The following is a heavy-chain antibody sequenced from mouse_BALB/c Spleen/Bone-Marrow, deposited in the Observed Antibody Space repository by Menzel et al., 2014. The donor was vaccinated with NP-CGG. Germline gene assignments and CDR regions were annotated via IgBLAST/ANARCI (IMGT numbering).Heavy chain of an antibody. D-gene: IGHD1-2*01. Sequence: EVKLQESGGGLVQPGGSLKLSCTASGFDFSRYWMSWVRQAPGKGLQWIGEINPESSTANDTPSLKDKFIISRDNAKNALYLQVSKVRSEDTALYYCTRLTYYGLSDYWGQGTTLTVSS. V-gene: IGHV4-1*02. CDR1: GFDFSRYW. J-gene: IGHJ2*01. CDR2: INPESSTA. CDR3: TRLTYYGLSDY.